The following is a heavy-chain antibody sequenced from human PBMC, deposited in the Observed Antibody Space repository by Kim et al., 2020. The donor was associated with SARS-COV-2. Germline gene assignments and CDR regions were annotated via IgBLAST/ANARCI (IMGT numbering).Heavy chain of an antibody. Sequence: SVKVSCKASGGTFSSYAISWVRRAPGQGLEWMGRIIPILGIANYAQKFQGRVTITADKSTSTAYMELSSLRSEDTAVYYCARAYGWWKQLGGGWFDPWG. J-gene: IGHJ5*02. V-gene: IGHV1-69*04. D-gene: IGHD6-13*01. CDR2: IIPILGIA. CDR3: ARAYGWWKQLGGGWFDP. CDR1: GGTFSSYA.